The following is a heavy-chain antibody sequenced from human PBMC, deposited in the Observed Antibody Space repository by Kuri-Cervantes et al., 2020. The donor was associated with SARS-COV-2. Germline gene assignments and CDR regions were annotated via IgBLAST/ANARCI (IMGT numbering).Heavy chain of an antibody. D-gene: IGHD3-3*01. J-gene: IGHJ4*02. CDR3: ASSYYDFWSGYSTAKSAFSY. CDR2: IYYSGST. CDR1: GGSISSGSYY. Sequence: GSLRLSCTVSGGSISSGSYYWSWIRQPPGKGLEWIGYIYYSGSTNYNPSLKSRVTISVDTSKNQFSLKLSSVTAADTAVYYCASSYYDFWSGYSTAKSAFSYWGQGTLVTVSS. V-gene: IGHV4-61*01.